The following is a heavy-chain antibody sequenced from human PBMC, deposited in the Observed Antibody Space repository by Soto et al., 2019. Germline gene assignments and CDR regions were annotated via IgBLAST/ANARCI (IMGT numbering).Heavy chain of an antibody. D-gene: IGHD5-12*01. CDR1: GGTFSSYT. CDR2: IIPILGIA. V-gene: IGHV1-69*02. J-gene: IGHJ6*03. CDR3: ARAEAYSGYDSDHYYMDV. Sequence: GGSVKVSCKASGGTFSSYTISWVRQAPGQGLEWMGRIIPILGIANYAQKFQGRVTITADKSTSTAYMELSSLRSEDTAVYYCARAEAYSGYDSDHYYMDVWGKGTTVTVSS.